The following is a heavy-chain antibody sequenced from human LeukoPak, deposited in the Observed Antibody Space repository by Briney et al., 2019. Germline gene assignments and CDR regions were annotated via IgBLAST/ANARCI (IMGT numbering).Heavy chain of an antibody. CDR2: IYYSGST. D-gene: IGHD4-11*01. V-gene: IGHV4-59*01. J-gene: IGHJ5*02. Sequence: SETLSLTCTVSGGSISSYYWSWIRQPPGRGLEWIGYIYYSGSTNYNPSLKSRVTISVHTSKNQFSLKLSSVTAADTAIYYCAKGGSATITTGGFDPWGQGTLVTVSS. CDR3: AKGGSATITTGGFDP. CDR1: GGSISSYY.